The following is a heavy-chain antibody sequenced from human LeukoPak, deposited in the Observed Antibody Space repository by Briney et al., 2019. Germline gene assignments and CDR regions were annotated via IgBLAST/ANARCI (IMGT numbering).Heavy chain of an antibody. CDR2: IYYSGST. V-gene: IGHV4-39*07. CDR3: ARAYGSSLEGWFDP. D-gene: IGHD3-10*01. CDR1: GGSISSSSYY. J-gene: IGHJ5*02. Sequence: SETLSLTCTVSGGSISSSSYYWGWIRQPPGKGLEWIGSIYYSGSTYYNPSLKSRVTISVDTSKNQFSLKLSSVTAADTAVYYCARAYGSSLEGWFDPWGQGTLVTVSS.